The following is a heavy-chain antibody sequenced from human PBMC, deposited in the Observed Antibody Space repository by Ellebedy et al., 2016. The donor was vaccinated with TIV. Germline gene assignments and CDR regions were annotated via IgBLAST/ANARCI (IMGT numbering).Heavy chain of an antibody. Sequence: GSLRLSCAVYGGSFSGYYWSWIRQPPGKGLEWIGEINHSGSTNYNPSLKSRVTVSVDTSKNQFSLKLSSVTAADTAVYYCARGRRGYVTKAYYFDYWGQGTLVTVSS. CDR2: INHSGST. J-gene: IGHJ4*02. CDR3: ARGRRGYVTKAYYFDY. V-gene: IGHV4-34*01. D-gene: IGHD5-12*01. CDR1: GGSFSGYY.